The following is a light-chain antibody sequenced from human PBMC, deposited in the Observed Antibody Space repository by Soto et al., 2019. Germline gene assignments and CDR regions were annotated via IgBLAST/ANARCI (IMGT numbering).Light chain of an antibody. V-gene: IGKV3-15*01. CDR3: QQCNTWPWT. CDR1: QSVSSD. J-gene: IGKJ1*01. CDR2: GAS. Sequence: EIVMTQSPDTLSVSPGERVTLSCRASQSVSSDLAWYQQKPGQAPRLLIYGASTRATDIAARFSGSGSGAEFTLTISSLQSEDFAVYYCQQCNTWPWTFGQGTKVDIK.